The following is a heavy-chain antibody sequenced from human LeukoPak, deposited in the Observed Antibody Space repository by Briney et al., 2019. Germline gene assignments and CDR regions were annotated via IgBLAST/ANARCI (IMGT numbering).Heavy chain of an antibody. Sequence: ASVKVSCKASGYTFTGYYMHWVRQAPGQGLEWMGWINPNSGGTNYAQKFQGRVTITTDESTSTAYMELSSLRSEDTAVYYCARLMTTYSSGHDPWGQGTLVTVSS. CDR3: ARLMTTYSSGHDP. V-gene: IGHV1-2*02. CDR1: GYTFTGYY. D-gene: IGHD6-19*01. CDR2: INPNSGGT. J-gene: IGHJ5*02.